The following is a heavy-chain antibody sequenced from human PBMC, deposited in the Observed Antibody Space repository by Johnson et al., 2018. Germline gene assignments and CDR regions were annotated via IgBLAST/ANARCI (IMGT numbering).Heavy chain of an antibody. V-gene: IGHV4-39*01. J-gene: IGHJ1*01. CDR3: ARGGYYYDSSGYYLGYFQH. CDR1: GGSISSRSYY. CDR2: IYYSCST. Sequence: QVQLQESGPGLVKHSETLSLTCTVSGGSISSRSYYWGWIRQPPGKGLEWIGSIYYSCSTYYNPSLKSRVPISVDTSKNQFSRKLSSGTAAETAVYYGARGGYYYDSSGYYLGYFQHWGQGTLVTVSS. D-gene: IGHD3-22*01.